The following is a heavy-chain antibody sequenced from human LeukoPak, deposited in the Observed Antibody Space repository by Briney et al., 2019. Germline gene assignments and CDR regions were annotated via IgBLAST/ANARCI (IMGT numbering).Heavy chain of an antibody. V-gene: IGHV1-18*01. D-gene: IGHD2-2*01. CDR3: ARVPAYFYGMDV. J-gene: IGHJ6*02. CDR1: GYTFTSYG. Sequence: ASVKVSCKTSGYTFTSYGISWVRLAPGQGLESTGWISAYNGNTNYAQKLLGRVTMTTDTSTSTAYMELRSLRSDDTAVYYCARVPAYFYGMDVWGQGTTVTVSS. CDR2: ISAYNGNT.